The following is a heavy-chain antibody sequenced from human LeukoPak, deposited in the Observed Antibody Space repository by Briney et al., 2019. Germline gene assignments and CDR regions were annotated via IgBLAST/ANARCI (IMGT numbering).Heavy chain of an antibody. CDR1: GASIRSSVYY. V-gene: IGHV4-39*07. CDR3: ARGPGPGVNAAGLNNWFDP. Sequence: SETLSLTCTVSGASIRSSVYYWAWIRQPPGKGLEWIGNIYYNGNNYPNPSLKSRVMILVDTSKNQFSLKLRSVTAADTALYYCARGPGPGVNAAGLNNWFDPWGQGTLVTVSS. J-gene: IGHJ5*02. D-gene: IGHD6-13*01. CDR2: IYYNGNN.